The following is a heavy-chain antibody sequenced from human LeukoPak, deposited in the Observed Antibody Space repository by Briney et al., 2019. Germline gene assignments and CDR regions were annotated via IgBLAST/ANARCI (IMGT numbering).Heavy chain of an antibody. V-gene: IGHV4-59*08. Sequence: NASETLSLTCPVSGGSISSYYWSWILQPPGKGLEWIGYIYYSGSTNYNPSLKSRATISRETSKNQFSLKVRSVTAADTAVYYCTRRPHTDPGWVDPWGEGTLVTVSS. CDR1: GGSISSYY. CDR3: TRRPHTDPGWVDP. D-gene: IGHD5-18*01. CDR2: IYYSGST. J-gene: IGHJ5*02.